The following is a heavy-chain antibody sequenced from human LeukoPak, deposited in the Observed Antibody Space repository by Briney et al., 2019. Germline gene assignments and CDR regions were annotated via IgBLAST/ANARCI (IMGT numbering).Heavy chain of an antibody. D-gene: IGHD6-6*01. Sequence: GGSLRLSCEASGFTFSTYWMHWVRQAPGKGLVWVSRINTDGSRTDSVEGRFTISRDNAKNTLYLQMNSLRAEDTAVYYCARGRIGDIAASSPFDPWGQGTLVTVSS. CDR2: INTDGSRT. CDR1: GFTFSTYW. CDR3: ARGRIGDIAASSPFDP. V-gene: IGHV3-74*01. J-gene: IGHJ5*02.